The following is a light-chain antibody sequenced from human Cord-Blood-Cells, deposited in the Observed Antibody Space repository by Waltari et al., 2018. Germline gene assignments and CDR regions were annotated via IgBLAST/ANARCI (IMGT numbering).Light chain of an antibody. Sequence: DIQMNQSPYSLSASVGDRVTITCRASPSISSYLNWYQQKPGKAPKLLIYDTSSLQSGVPSRFSGSGSGTDFTLTISSLQPEDFAAYYGQQRHSTPYTFGQGPKLEIK. V-gene: IGKV1-39*01. J-gene: IGKJ2*01. CDR2: DTS. CDR3: QQRHSTPYT. CDR1: PSISSY.